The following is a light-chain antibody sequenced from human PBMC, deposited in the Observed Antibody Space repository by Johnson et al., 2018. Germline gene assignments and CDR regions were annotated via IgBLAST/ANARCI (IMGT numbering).Light chain of an antibody. J-gene: IGLJ1*01. CDR2: ENN. CDR1: SSNIGNNY. CDR3: GTWDSSLSAGNV. V-gene: IGLV1-51*02. Sequence: QSVLTQPPSVSAAPGQKVTISCSGSSSNIGNNYVSWYQQLPGTAPKLLIYENNKRPSGIPDRFSGSKSGTSATLGITGLQTGDEADYYCGTWDSSLSAGNVFVTVTNVTVL.